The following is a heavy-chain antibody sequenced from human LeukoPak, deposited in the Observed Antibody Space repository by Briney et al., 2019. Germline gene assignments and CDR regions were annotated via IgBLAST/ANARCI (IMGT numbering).Heavy chain of an antibody. CDR2: IIPIFGIA. CDR3: ARGRYSSSWYTRAEYFQH. J-gene: IGHJ1*01. CDR1: GGTFSSYA. Sequence: SVKVSCKASGGTFSSYAISWVRQAPGQGLEWMGGIIPIFGIANYAQKFQGRVTITTDESTSTAYMELSSLRSEDTAVYYCARGRYSSSWYTRAEYFQHWGQGTLVTVSS. V-gene: IGHV1-69*05. D-gene: IGHD6-13*01.